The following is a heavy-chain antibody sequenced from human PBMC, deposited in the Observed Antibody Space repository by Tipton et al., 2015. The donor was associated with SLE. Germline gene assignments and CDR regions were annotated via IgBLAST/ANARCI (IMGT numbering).Heavy chain of an antibody. Sequence: TLSLTCAVSGYSISSGYYWGWIRQHPGKGLEWIGSIYHSGSTYYNPSLKSRVTISVDTSKNQFSLKLSSVTAADTAVYYCARDSSSPGFDLWGRGTLVTVSS. V-gene: IGHV4-38-2*02. CDR1: GYSISSGYY. CDR3: ARDSSSPGFDL. J-gene: IGHJ2*01. CDR2: IYHSGST. D-gene: IGHD6-13*01.